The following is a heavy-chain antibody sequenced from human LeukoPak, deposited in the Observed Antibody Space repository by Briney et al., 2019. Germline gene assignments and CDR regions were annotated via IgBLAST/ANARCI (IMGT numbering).Heavy chain of an antibody. V-gene: IGHV4-34*01. CDR3: ARAEVVPAARGYFDY. J-gene: IGHJ4*02. CDR2: INHSGST. Sequence: PSETLSLTRAVYGGSFSGYYWSWLRQPPGKGLEWIGEINHSGSTNYNPSLKSRVTISVDTSMNQFSLKLSSVTAADTAVYYCARAEVVPAARGYFDYWGQGTLVTVSS. D-gene: IGHD2-2*01. CDR1: GGSFSGYY.